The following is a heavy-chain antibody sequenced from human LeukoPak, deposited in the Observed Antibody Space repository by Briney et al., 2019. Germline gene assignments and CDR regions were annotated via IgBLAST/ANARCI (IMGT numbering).Heavy chain of an antibody. Sequence: SETLSLTCTVSGGSISSYYWSWIRQPPGKGLEWIGYIYYSGSTNYNPSLKSRVTISVDTSKNQFSLKLSSVTAADTAVYYCARGGYSSGWYNHFAFDIWGQGTMVTVSS. CDR3: ARGGYSSGWYNHFAFDI. D-gene: IGHD6-19*01. J-gene: IGHJ3*02. V-gene: IGHV4-59*12. CDR1: GGSISSYY. CDR2: IYYSGST.